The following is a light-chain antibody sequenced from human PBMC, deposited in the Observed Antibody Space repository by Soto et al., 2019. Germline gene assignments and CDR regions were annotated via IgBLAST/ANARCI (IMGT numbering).Light chain of an antibody. V-gene: IGKV3-15*01. Sequence: TVMYQSLDTLAASPGETVTLACRASQSLSDHLAWYQQKIGQPPRLLIFRASTRASGTPARFSGGGSGTEFTLTISRLQSEDFAVHYCQQDANGPPWTFGPGTKVDI. CDR2: RAS. J-gene: IGKJ1*01. CDR1: QSLSDH. CDR3: QQDANGPPWT.